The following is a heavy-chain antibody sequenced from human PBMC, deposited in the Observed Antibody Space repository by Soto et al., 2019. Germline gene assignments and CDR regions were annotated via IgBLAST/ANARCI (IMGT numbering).Heavy chain of an antibody. J-gene: IGHJ6*02. CDR1: GGSVSSGSYY. CDR2: IYYSGST. D-gene: IGHD3-3*01. Sequence: SETLSLTCTVSGGSVSSGSYYWSRIRQPPGKGLEWIGYIYYSGSTNYNPSLKSRVTISVDTSKNQFSLKLSSVTAADTAVYYCASFECSFWSGYYRYYYGMDVWGQGTTVTVSS. V-gene: IGHV4-61*01. CDR3: ASFECSFWSGYYRYYYGMDV.